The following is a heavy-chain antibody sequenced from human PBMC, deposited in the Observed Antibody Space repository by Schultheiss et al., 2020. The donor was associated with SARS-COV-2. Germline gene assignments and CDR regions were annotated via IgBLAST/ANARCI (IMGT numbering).Heavy chain of an antibody. D-gene: IGHD2-8*02. Sequence: SETLSLTCTVSGGSVSSGSYYWSWIRQPAGKGLEWIGRIYTSGSTNYNPSLKSRVTISVDTSKNQFSLKLSFVTAADTAVYYCARGDTGPYYYYYYGMDVWGQGTTVTVSS. J-gene: IGHJ6*02. CDR1: GGSVSSGSYY. CDR2: IYTSGST. V-gene: IGHV4-61*10. CDR3: ARGDTGPYYYYYYGMDV.